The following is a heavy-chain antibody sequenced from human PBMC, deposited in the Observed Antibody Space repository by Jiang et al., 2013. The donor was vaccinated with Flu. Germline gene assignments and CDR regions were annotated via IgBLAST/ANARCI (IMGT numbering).Heavy chain of an antibody. J-gene: IGHJ4*02. CDR1: GGSITSDY. D-gene: IGHD3-22*01. CDR3: ARSFDSSGYSVDY. CDR2: IYYSGST. V-gene: IGHV4-59*01. Sequence: PGLVKPSETLSLTCTVSGGSITSDYWGWIRQPPGKGLELIGFIYYSGSTNYNPSLKSRVTISVDTSKNQFSLKLSSVTAADTAVYYCARSFDSSGYSVDYWGQGTLVTVSS.